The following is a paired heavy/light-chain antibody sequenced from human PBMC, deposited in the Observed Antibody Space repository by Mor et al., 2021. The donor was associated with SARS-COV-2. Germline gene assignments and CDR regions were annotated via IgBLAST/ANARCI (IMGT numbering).Heavy chain of an antibody. D-gene: IGHD3-3*01. CDR3: AREALYQGYDFWSGYYKGLYWFDP. V-gene: IGHV4-34*01. J-gene: IGHJ5*02. CDR2: INHSGST. CDR1: GGSFSGYY. Sequence: QVQLQQWGAGLLKPSETLSLTCAVYGGSFSGYYWSWIRQPPGKGLEWIGEINHSGSTNYNPSLKSRVTISVDTSKNQFSLKLSSVTAADTAVYYCAREALYQGYDFWSGYYKGLYWFDPWGQGTLVTVSS.
Light chain of an antibody. CDR1: QSVLYSSNNKNY. CDR2: WAS. Sequence: DIVMTQSPDSLAVSLGERATINCKSSQSVLYSSNNKNYLAWYQQKPGQPPKLLIYWASTRESGVPDRFSGSGSGTDFTLTISSLQAEDVAVYYCQQYYSTPLTFGQGTRLEIK. J-gene: IGKJ5*01. CDR3: QQYYSTPLT. V-gene: IGKV4-1*01.